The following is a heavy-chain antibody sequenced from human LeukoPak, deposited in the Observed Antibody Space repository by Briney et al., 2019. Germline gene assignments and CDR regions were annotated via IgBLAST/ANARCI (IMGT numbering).Heavy chain of an antibody. CDR2: IYHSGTT. CDR1: GGSISNYY. Sequence: SETLFLTCTVSGGSISNYYWTWIRRPPGKGVEWIGYIYHSGTTNYDPSLESRVTMSVDTSKNQFSLNLTSVTAADPAVYYCARQATVTTRRYAFDVWGQGTMVIVSS. CDR3: ARQATVTTRRYAFDV. D-gene: IGHD4-17*01. J-gene: IGHJ3*01. V-gene: IGHV4-59*08.